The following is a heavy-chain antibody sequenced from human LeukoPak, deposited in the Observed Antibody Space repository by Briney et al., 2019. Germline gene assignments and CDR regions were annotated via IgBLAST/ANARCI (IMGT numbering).Heavy chain of an antibody. CDR1: GGTFSSYA. Sequence: GAPVKGSCKASGGTFSSYAISWVRQAPGQGLEWMGGIIPIFGTANYAQKFQGRVTITTDESTSTAYMELSSLRSEDTSVYYCAREGRYSGYPMDVWGKGTTVTVSS. CDR3: AREGRYSGYPMDV. D-gene: IGHD5-12*01. J-gene: IGHJ6*04. CDR2: IIPIFGTA. V-gene: IGHV1-69*05.